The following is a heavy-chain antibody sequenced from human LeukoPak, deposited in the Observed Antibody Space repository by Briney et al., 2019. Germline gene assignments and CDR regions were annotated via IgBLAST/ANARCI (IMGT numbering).Heavy chain of an antibody. Sequence: SETLSLTCTVSGGSISSYYWSWIRLPPGKGLEWIGYIYCSGSTNYNPSLKSRVTISVDTSKNQFSLKLSSVTAADTAVYYCARVRAYYDSSGYYYGRYYYMDVWGKGTTVTVSS. CDR1: GGSISSYY. V-gene: IGHV4-59*01. CDR3: ARVRAYYDSSGYYYGRYYYMDV. J-gene: IGHJ6*03. CDR2: IYCSGST. D-gene: IGHD3-22*01.